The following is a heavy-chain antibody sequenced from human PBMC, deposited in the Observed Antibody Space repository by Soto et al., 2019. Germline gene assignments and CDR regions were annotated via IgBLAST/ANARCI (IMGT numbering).Heavy chain of an antibody. CDR1: GFTFSSYS. Sequence: PGGSLRLSCAASGFTFSSYSMNWVRQAPGKGLEWVSYISSSSSTIYYADSVKGRFTISRDNAKNSLYLQMNSLRDEDTAVYYCARNPPYYYDSSGYYPWGQGTLVTVSS. V-gene: IGHV3-48*02. D-gene: IGHD3-22*01. CDR3: ARNPPYYYDSSGYYP. CDR2: ISSSSSTI. J-gene: IGHJ5*02.